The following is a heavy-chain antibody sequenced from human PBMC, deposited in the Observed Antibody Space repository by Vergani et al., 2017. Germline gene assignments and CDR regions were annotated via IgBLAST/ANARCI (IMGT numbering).Heavy chain of an antibody. CDR3: ARQSTFCGGDCFSVAVED. J-gene: IGHJ3*01. CDR1: RYTFTNDW. V-gene: IGHV5-51*01. Sequence: EVRLVQSGAVVKKSGESLKISCQASRYTFTNDWIGWVRQLPGEGFEWMGVIYPDDSVAKYSPSFQGRVTLSVDLSISTAYLHWKRLESSDSAMYYCARQSTFCGGDCFSVAVEDWGQGTMVTVAS. D-gene: IGHD2-21*02. CDR2: IYPDDSVA.